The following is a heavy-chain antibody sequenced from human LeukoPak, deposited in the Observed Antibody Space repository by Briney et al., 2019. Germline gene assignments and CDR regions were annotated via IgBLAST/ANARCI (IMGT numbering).Heavy chain of an antibody. Sequence: GGSLRLSCAASGFTFSSYSMNWVRQAPGKGLEWVSSISSSSSYIYYADSVKGRFTISRDNAKNSLYLQMNSLRAEDTAVYYCARGKAAAGNWFDPWGQGTLVTVSS. CDR2: ISSSSSYI. CDR1: GFTFSSYS. D-gene: IGHD6-13*01. CDR3: ARGKAAAGNWFDP. V-gene: IGHV3-21*01. J-gene: IGHJ5*02.